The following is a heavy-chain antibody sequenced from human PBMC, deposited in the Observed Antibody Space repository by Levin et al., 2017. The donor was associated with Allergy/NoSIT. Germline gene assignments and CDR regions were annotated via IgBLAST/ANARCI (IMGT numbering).Heavy chain of an antibody. V-gene: IGHV3-30*14. J-gene: IGHJ6*02. CDR3: ARDRVECSGGRCYSLKYFHYYGMDV. CDR1: GFDFSSYA. CDR2: ISYDGNNK. D-gene: IGHD2-15*01. Sequence: QTGGSLRLSCAASGFDFSSYAIHWVRQAPGKGLEWVSVISYDGNNKYYTDSVKGRFTISRDNSMNALDLQMTSLRAEDSAVYYCARDRVECSGGRCYSLKYFHYYGMDVWGQGTTVTVSS.